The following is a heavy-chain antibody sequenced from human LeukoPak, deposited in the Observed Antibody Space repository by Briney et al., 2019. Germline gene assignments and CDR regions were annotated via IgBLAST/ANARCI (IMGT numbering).Heavy chain of an antibody. CDR2: IYTSGST. D-gene: IGHD3-16*02. J-gene: IGHJ3*02. Sequence: ASETLSLTCTVSGGSISSYYWSWIRQPAGKGLEWIGRIYTSGSTNYNPSLKSRVTMSVDTSKNQFSLKLSSVTAADTAVYYRARAGWGSYRSNDAFDIWGQGTMVTVSS. CDR1: GGSISSYY. V-gene: IGHV4-4*07. CDR3: ARAGWGSYRSNDAFDI.